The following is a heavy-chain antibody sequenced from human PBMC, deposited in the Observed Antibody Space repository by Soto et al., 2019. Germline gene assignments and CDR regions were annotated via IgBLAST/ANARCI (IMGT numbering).Heavy chain of an antibody. CDR1: GGSFSGYY. D-gene: IGHD5-18*01. Sequence: QVQLQQWGAGLLKPSETLSLTCAVYGGSFSGYYWSWIRQPPGKGLEWIGEINHSGSTNYNPSLKSRVTISVDPSKNQFSLKLSSVTAADTALYYCARALGYTYGHLPIDYWGQGTLVTVSS. V-gene: IGHV4-34*01. CDR2: INHSGST. CDR3: ARALGYTYGHLPIDY. J-gene: IGHJ4*02.